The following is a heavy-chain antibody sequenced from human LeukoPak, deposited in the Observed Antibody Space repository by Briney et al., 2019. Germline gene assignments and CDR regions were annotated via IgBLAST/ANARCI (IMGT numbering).Heavy chain of an antibody. CDR1: GGSISSGSYY. D-gene: IGHD5-18*01. CDR2: IYTSGST. Sequence: SETLSLTCTVSGGSISSGSYYWSWIRQPAGKGLEWIGRIYTSGSTNYNPSLKSRVTISVDTSKNQFSLKLSSVTAADTAVYYCARESYSYGLGYWGQGTLVTVSS. CDR3: ARESYSYGLGY. V-gene: IGHV4-61*02. J-gene: IGHJ4*02.